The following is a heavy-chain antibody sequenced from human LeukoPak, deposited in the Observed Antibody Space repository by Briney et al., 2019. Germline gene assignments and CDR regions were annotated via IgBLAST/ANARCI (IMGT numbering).Heavy chain of an antibody. V-gene: IGHV3-33*01. CDR1: GLTFSSYG. CDR3: ARRKTHPHHYYFDY. Sequence: GRSLRLSCAASGLTFSSYGMHGVRQAPGKGLEWVAVIWYDGSNKYYADSVKGRFTISGDNSKNPLYLQMNSPRAEDTAVYYCARRKTHPHHYYFDYWGQRTLVTVSS. J-gene: IGHJ4*02. CDR2: IWYDGSNK.